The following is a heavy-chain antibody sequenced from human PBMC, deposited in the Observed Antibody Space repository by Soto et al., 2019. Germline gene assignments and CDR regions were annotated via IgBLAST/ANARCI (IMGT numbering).Heavy chain of an antibody. CDR1: GYTLPNID. J-gene: IGHJ5*02. CDR2: MNPGSGDT. D-gene: IGHD5-18*01. V-gene: IGHV1-8*02. CDR3: ARMESFGSLNWFDP. Sequence: DSVKVSSKAYGYTLPNIDLSRVRQATVQGLEWLGWMNPGSGDTGYAQTFQGRLTLTRDISIATAYMQLNSLTSEATAIYYCARMESFGSLNWFDPWGQGTLVTVSS.